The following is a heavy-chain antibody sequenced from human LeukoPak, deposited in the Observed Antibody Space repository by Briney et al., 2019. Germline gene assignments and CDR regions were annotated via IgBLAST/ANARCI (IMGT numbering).Heavy chain of an antibody. CDR1: GVTFSSYW. Sequence: VGSLRLSCAAPGVTFSSYWTHWGRHAPGKGLVCVPCIIRDGRRTRYAQSVAGRFSISRNKAKNTLYLQMNSLTAEDTAVYYRARTLKWLQAHDYRGQRTLGTVSP. CDR3: ARTLKWLQAHDY. CDR2: IIRDGRRT. D-gene: IGHD5-12*01. V-gene: IGHV3-74*01. J-gene: IGHJ4*02.